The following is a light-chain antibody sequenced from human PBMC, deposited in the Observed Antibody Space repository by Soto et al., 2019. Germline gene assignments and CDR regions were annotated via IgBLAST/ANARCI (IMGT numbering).Light chain of an antibody. CDR1: SSNIGAGYD. CDR2: GNS. Sequence: QSVLTQPPSVSGAPGQRVTISCTGSSSNIGAGYDVHWYQQLPGTAPKLLIYGNSNRPSGVPDRFSGSKSGTSASLAITGLQGEYEADDYCQSYDRSLSGWVFGGGTKLTVL. J-gene: IGLJ3*02. CDR3: QSYDRSLSGWV. V-gene: IGLV1-40*01.